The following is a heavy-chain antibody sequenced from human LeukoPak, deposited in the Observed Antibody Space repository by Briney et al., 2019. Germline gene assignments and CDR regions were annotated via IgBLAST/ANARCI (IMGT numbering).Heavy chain of an antibody. CDR2: ISSRSGYI. CDR1: GFTFSSYS. V-gene: IGHV3-21*01. J-gene: IGHJ4*02. CDR3: AKGGYSYGSAVDY. D-gene: IGHD5-18*01. Sequence: GGALRLSCAASGFTFSSYSMNWVRPAPGKGLEWGSSISSRSGYIYYADSVKGRVTISRDNAKNSLYLQMNSLRAEDTAVYYCAKGGYSYGSAVDYWGQGTLVTVSS.